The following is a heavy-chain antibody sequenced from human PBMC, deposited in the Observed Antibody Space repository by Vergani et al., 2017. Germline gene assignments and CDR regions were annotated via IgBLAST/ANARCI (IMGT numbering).Heavy chain of an antibody. D-gene: IGHD3-22*01. J-gene: IGHJ6*02. CDR3: ARKHISNYYDSSGYYYMGYYYGMDV. Sequence: EVQLLESGGGLVQPGGSLRLSCAASGFTFSSYAMSWVRQAPGKGLEWVSAISGSGGSTYYADSVKGRFTISRDNSKNTLYLQMNSLRAEDTAVYYCARKHISNYYDSSGYYYMGYYYGMDVWGQGTMVTVSS. V-gene: IGHV3-23*01. CDR1: GFTFSSYA. CDR2: ISGSGGST.